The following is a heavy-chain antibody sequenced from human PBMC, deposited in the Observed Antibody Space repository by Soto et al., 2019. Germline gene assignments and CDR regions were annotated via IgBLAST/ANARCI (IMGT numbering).Heavy chain of an antibody. Sequence: QVLLVQSAAEVKKPGASVRVSCTASGYPFTNYVLNWVRQAPGQGLEWMGWISPYNGNTYYEQKFQDRVTMTTDTSTSTAYLELRSLSSDDTAVYFCARDMPIWGSNHYFGFWGQGTLVTVSS. J-gene: IGHJ4*02. D-gene: IGHD3-16*02. V-gene: IGHV1-18*01. CDR1: GYPFTNYV. CDR2: ISPYNGNT. CDR3: ARDMPIWGSNHYFGF.